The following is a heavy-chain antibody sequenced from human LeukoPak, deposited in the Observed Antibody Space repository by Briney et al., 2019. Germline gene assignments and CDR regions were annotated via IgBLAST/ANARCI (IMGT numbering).Heavy chain of an antibody. CDR3: ARDRVGATPFDY. V-gene: IGHV1-2*02. J-gene: IGHJ4*02. CDR1: GYTFTGYY. Sequence: ASVKVSCKASGYTFTGYYMHWVRQAPGQGLEWMGWINPNSGGTNYAQKFQGRVTMTRDTSISTAYMELSRLRSDGTAVYYCARDRVGATPFDYWGQGTLVTVSS. D-gene: IGHD1-26*01. CDR2: INPNSGGT.